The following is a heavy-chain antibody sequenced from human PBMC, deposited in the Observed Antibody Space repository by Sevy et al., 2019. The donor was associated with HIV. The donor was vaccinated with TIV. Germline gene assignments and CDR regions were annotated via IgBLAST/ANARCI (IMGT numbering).Heavy chain of an antibody. V-gene: IGHV3-49*03. J-gene: IGHJ4*02. CDR2: IRRNSHEPYGGTT. CDR3: TGALATADTPEYYFDY. Sequence: GGSLRLSCTSSGFTFGDYAMSWFRQAPGKGLEWVAFIRRNSHEPYGGTTEYAASVKGRFTNSRDDSKDIAYLQMNSLKTEDTAVYYCTGALATADTPEYYFDYWGQGILVTVSS. D-gene: IGHD5-12*01. CDR1: GFTFGDYA.